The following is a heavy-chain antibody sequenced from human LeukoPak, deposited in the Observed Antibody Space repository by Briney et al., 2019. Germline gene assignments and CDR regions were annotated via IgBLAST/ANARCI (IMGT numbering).Heavy chain of an antibody. CDR3: ARGQHYYYYYGMDV. D-gene: IGHD6-13*01. J-gene: IGHJ6*02. V-gene: IGHV4-39*07. Sequence: PSETLSLTCTVSGGSISSSSYYWGWIRQPPGKGLEWIGEINHSGSTNYNPSLKSRVTISVDTSKNQFSLKLSSVTAADTAVYYCARGQHYYYYYGMDVWGQGTTVTVSS. CDR1: GGSISSSSYY. CDR2: INHSGST.